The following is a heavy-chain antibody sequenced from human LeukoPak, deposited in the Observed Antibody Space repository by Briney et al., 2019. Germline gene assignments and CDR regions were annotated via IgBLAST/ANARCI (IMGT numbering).Heavy chain of an antibody. Sequence: ASVKVSCKASVYSFTGYYIHWVRQAPGQGLEWMGWINPNNGDTKNAQNFQGRVTMTRDTSISTAFMELSRLRSDDTAVYYCARGGVIVVVTDYWGQGTLVTVSS. D-gene: IGHD2-21*02. V-gene: IGHV1-2*02. J-gene: IGHJ4*02. CDR3: ARGGVIVVVTDY. CDR2: INPNNGDT. CDR1: VYSFTGYY.